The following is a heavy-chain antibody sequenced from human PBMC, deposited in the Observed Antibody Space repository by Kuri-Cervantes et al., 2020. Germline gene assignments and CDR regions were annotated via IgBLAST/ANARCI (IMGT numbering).Heavy chain of an antibody. D-gene: IGHD3-10*01. CDR1: GGSFSGYY. V-gene: IGHV4-34*01. Sequence: GSLRLSCAVYGGSFSGYYWSWIRQPPGKGLEWIGEINHSGSTNYKPSLKSRVTISVDTSKTLFSLKLSSVTAADTAVYYCARDGQVHRGVITSLFDYWGQGTLVTVSS. CDR3: ARDGQVHRGVITSLFDY. J-gene: IGHJ4*02. CDR2: INHSGST.